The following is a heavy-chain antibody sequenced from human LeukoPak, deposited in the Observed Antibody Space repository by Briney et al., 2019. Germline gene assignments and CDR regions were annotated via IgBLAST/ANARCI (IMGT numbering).Heavy chain of an antibody. CDR3: ARGVGRVVVVVVALYYYYMDV. CDR2: MNPNSGNT. D-gene: IGHD2-15*01. V-gene: IGHV1-8*01. J-gene: IGHJ6*03. Sequence: ASVKVSCKASGYTFTSYDINWVRQATGQGLEWMGWMNPNSGNTGYAQKFQGRVTMTRNTSISTAYMELSSLRSEDTAVYYCARGVGRVVVVVVALYYYYMDVWGKGTTVTISS. CDR1: GYTFTSYD.